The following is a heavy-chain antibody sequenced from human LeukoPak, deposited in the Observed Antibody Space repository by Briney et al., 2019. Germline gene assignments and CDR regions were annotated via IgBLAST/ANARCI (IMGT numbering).Heavy chain of an antibody. CDR1: GFTFSGYG. CDR3: ARAPFDAFDI. V-gene: IGHV3-30*02. Sequence: GGSLRLSCVASGFTFSGYGIHWVRQAPGKGLEWVAFIGYDGSNKYYRDSVKGRFTISRDNSKDTLYLQMNSLRAEDTAVYYCARAPFDAFDIWGQGTMVTVSS. J-gene: IGHJ3*02. CDR2: IGYDGSNK.